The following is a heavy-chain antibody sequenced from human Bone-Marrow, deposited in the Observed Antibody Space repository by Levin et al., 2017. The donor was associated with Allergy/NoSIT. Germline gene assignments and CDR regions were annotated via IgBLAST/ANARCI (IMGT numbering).Heavy chain of an antibody. V-gene: IGHV4-28*01. J-gene: IGHJ4*02. CDR3: AGLLQHGRQYYLEY. CDR1: GYSMRSPTW. Sequence: PSETLSLTCAVSGYSMRSPTWWGWIRQPPGKGLESIGYIHYSGNTYYNTSLKSRVSMSLDTSKSHFSLKLNSLTAVDTAVYYCAGLLQHGRQYYLEYWGQGALVTVSS. D-gene: IGHD4-11*01. CDR2: IHYSGNT.